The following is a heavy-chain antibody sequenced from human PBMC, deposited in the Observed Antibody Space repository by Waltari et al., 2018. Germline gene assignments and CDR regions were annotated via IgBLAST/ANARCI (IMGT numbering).Heavy chain of an antibody. J-gene: IGHJ4*02. CDR1: GYTFTSYN. CDR3: AGERAGTYYFDF. CDR2: INPGDGNV. V-gene: IGHV1-46*01. Sequence: QVQVVQSGAEVKRPGASVSVSCKASGYTFTSYNIHWGRQAPGHGLEWMGIINPGDGNVSYEQKFRGRVTMTRDTSTSTVYMELSSLTSEDTAVYYCAGERAGTYYFDFWGQGTWSPSPQ.